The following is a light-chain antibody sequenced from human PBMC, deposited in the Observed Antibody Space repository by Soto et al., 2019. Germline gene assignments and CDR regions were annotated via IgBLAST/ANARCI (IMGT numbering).Light chain of an antibody. CDR3: AAWDDSLRSNV. CDR2: RNN. CDR1: SSNIGSNY. Sequence: QPVLTQPPSASGTPGQRVTISCSGSSSNIGSNYVYWYQQLPGTAPKLLIYRNNQRPSGVPDRFSGSKSGTSASLAISGLRSEDEADYYCAAWDDSLRSNVFGTGTKLTVL. V-gene: IGLV1-47*01. J-gene: IGLJ1*01.